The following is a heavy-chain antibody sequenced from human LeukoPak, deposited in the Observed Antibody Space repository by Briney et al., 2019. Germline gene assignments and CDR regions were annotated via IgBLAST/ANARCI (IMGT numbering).Heavy chain of an antibody. V-gene: IGHV3-48*04. CDR1: GFTFSSYW. J-gene: IGHJ2*01. CDR3: ARAPSSTRPGWYFDL. CDR2: ISSSGSTI. D-gene: IGHD2-2*01. Sequence: PGGSLRLSCAASGFTFSSYWMSWVRQAPGKGLEWVSYISSSGSTIYYADSVKGRFTISRDNAKNSLYLQMNSLRAEDTAVYYCARAPSSTRPGWYFDLWGRGTLVTVSS.